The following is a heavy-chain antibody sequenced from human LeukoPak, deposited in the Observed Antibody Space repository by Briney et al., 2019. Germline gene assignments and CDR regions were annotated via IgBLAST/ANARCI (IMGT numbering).Heavy chain of an antibody. CDR1: GGSFSGYY. V-gene: IGHV4-34*01. CDR3: ARGRYSYGQRYFQH. CDR2: INHSGST. Sequence: SETLSLTCAVYGGSFSGYYWSWIRQPPGKGLEWIGEINHSGSTNYNPSLTSRVTISVDTSKNQFSLKLSSVTAADTAVYYCARGRYSYGQRYFQHGGQGTLGTVSS. J-gene: IGHJ1*01. D-gene: IGHD5-18*01.